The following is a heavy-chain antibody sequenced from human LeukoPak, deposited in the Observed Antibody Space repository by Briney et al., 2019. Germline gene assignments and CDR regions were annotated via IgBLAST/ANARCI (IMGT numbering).Heavy chain of an antibody. CDR2: INNDGSDT. J-gene: IGHJ1*01. CDR1: GFSFADSW. Sequence: PGGSLRLSCAASGFSFADSWMHWVRQAPGKGLVWVSRINNDGSDTRYADSVRGRFTISRDNAKNTLYLQMNGLRAEDTAVYYCARVSGLGMNEYYQHWGQGTLVTVPS. V-gene: IGHV3-74*01. D-gene: IGHD3-10*01. CDR3: ARVSGLGMNEYYQH.